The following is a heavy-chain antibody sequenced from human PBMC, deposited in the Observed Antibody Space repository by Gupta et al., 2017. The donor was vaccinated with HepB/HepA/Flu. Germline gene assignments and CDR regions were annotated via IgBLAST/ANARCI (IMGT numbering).Heavy chain of an antibody. Sequence: QVQLVQSGAEVQKPGASVKVSCKASGYTFTSYSINWVRQASGQGLEWMGWMDSDTGNTGYAQKFQGRVTLSRSTSISTAYLELTSLTSEDTAVYYCARNLPKTGTFDYWGQGTLVTVSS. CDR1: GYTFTSYS. V-gene: IGHV1-8*01. D-gene: IGHD1-7*01. CDR3: ARNLPKTGTFDY. CDR2: MDSDTGNT. J-gene: IGHJ4*02.